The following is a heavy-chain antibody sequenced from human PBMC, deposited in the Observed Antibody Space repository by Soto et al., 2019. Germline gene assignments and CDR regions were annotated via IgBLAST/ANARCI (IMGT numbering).Heavy chain of an antibody. CDR2: IIPIFGTA. CDR3: ARDPQDIVLMVYANLSGAFDI. J-gene: IGHJ3*02. V-gene: IGHV1-69*12. D-gene: IGHD2-8*01. CDR1: GGTFSSYA. Sequence: QVQLVQSGAEVKKPESSVKVSCKASGGTFSSYAISWVRQAPGQGLEWMGGIIPIFGTANYAQKFQGRVTITADESTSTAYMELSSLRSEDTAVYYCARDPQDIVLMVYANLSGAFDIWGQGTMVTVSS.